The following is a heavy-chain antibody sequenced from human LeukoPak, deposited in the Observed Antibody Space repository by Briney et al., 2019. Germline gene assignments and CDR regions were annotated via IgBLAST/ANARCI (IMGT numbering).Heavy chain of an antibody. J-gene: IGHJ4*02. CDR2: ISGSGGST. D-gene: IGHD2-15*01. Sequence: PGGSLGLSCAASGFTFSSYAMSWVRQAPGKGLEWVSAISGSGGSTYYADSVKGRFTISRDNSKNTLYLQMNSLRAEDTAVYYCAKDIRPPGYCSGGSCYSSSYWGQGTLVTVSS. CDR3: AKDIRPPGYCSGGSCYSSSY. V-gene: IGHV3-23*01. CDR1: GFTFSSYA.